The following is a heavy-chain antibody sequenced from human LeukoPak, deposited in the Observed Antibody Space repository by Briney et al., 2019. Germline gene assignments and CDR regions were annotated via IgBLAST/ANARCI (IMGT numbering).Heavy chain of an antibody. CDR2: IYSGGST. CDR1: GFTVSSNY. V-gene: IGHV3-66*02. Sequence: GGSLRLSCAASGFTVSSNYVSWVRQAPGKGLEWVSIIYSGGSTYCADSVKGRFTISRDNSKNTLYLQMNSLRAEDTAVYFCVRVGYSYGYGDWNHFDYWGQGTLVTVSS. J-gene: IGHJ4*02. D-gene: IGHD5-18*01. CDR3: VRVGYSYGYGDWNHFDY.